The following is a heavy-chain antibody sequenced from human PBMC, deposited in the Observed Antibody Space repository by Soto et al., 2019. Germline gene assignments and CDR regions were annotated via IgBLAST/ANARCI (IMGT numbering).Heavy chain of an antibody. CDR1: GYSISSSNW. V-gene: IGHV4-28*01. CDR2: IYYSGTT. Sequence: QVQLQESGPGLVKPSDTLSLTCAVSGYSISSSNWWGWIRQPPGKGLEWIGYIYYSGTTYYNPSLKSRVTMSVDTSKTQFSLKLTSVTAVDTAGYYCARREIQGPIDYWGQGTLVTVSS. CDR3: ARREIQGPIDY. J-gene: IGHJ4*02. D-gene: IGHD1-26*01.